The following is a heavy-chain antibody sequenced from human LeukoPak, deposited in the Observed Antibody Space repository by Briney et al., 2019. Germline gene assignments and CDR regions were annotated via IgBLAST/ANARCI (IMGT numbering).Heavy chain of an antibody. CDR3: ADPGVGF. CDR1: GFTFSSYA. V-gene: IGHV3-7*01. Sequence: GGSLRLSCAASGFTFSSYAMSWVRQAPGKGLEWVANIKQNGSEIDYVDSVKGRFTISRDNARNSLYLQMNSLRAGDTAIYYCADPGVGFWGQGTLVTVSS. J-gene: IGHJ4*02. D-gene: IGHD1-26*01. CDR2: IKQNGSEI.